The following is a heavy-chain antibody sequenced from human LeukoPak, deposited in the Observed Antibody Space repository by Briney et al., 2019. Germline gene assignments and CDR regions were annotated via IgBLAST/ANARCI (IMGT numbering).Heavy chain of an antibody. J-gene: IGHJ5*02. CDR2: ISYDGSNK. V-gene: IGHV3-30*04. CDR1: GSTFSSYA. D-gene: IGHD3-3*01. CDR3: ARARRIRFLEWLLLNWFDP. Sequence: GGSLRLSCAASGSTFSSYAMHWVRQAPGKGLEWVAVISYDGSNKYYADSVKGRFTISRDNSKNTLYLQMNSLRAEDTAVYYCARARRIRFLEWLLLNWFDPWGQGTLVTVSS.